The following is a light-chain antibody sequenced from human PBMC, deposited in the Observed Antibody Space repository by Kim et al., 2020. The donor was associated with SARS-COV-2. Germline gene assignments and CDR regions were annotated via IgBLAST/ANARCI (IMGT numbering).Light chain of an antibody. CDR3: QSYDSSKDCV. CDR2: DDN. J-gene: IGLJ3*02. V-gene: IGLV6-57*03. CDR1: RGSIASSY. Sequence: KTVTISCTRSRGSIASSYVHWYQQRPGSAPFTVIYDDNERPSGVPDRFSGSIDSSSNTASLTISGLRTEDEADYYCQSYDSSKDCVFGGGTQLTVL.